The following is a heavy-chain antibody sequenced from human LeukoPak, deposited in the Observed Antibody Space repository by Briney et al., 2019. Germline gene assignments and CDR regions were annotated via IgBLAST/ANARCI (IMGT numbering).Heavy chain of an antibody. CDR2: IYDSGST. Sequence: PSETLSLTCTVSGASISGSGYYWGWIRQPPGKGLEWIGNIYDSGSTYYNASLQSRVTISIDTSKNQFSLRLSSVTAADTAMYYCAKGGGYGLIDYWGQGTLVTVSS. CDR3: AKGGGYGLIDY. CDR1: GASISGSGYY. D-gene: IGHD1-26*01. V-gene: IGHV4-39*01. J-gene: IGHJ4*02.